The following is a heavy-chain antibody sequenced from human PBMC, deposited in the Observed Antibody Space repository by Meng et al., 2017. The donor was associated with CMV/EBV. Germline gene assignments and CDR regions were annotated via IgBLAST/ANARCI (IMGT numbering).Heavy chain of an antibody. CDR3: ASQTTGYYGMDV. J-gene: IGHJ6*02. CDR2: INPSGGST. CDR1: GYTFTSYY. Sequence: ALVKVSCKASGYTFTSYYMHWVRQAPGQGLEWMGIINPSGGSTSYAQKFQGRVTMTRDTSTSTVYMELSSLRSEDTAVYYCASQTTGYYGMDVWGQGTTVTVSS. D-gene: IGHD4-17*01. V-gene: IGHV1-46*01.